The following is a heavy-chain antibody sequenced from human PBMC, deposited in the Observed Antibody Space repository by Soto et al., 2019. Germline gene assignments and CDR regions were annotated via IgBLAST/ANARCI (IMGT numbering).Heavy chain of an antibody. D-gene: IGHD6-13*01. CDR3: ARDYSSTSYGFDS. CDR1: GFTFSSYG. J-gene: IGHJ4*02. Sequence: QVQLVESGGVVVQPGRSLRLSCAAPGFTFSSYGMHWVRQAPGKGLEWVAVIYYDGSNEYYADSVKGRFTISRDNSKNTLYLQMNSLRAEDTAVYYCARDYSSTSYGFDSWGQGTLVTVSS. CDR2: IYYDGSNE. V-gene: IGHV3-33*01.